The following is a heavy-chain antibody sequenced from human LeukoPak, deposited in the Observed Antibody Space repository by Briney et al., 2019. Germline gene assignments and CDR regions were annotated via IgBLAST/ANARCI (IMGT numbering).Heavy chain of an antibody. J-gene: IGHJ4*02. CDR3: ARTPQYSSSCPDY. V-gene: IGHV1-18*01. CDR2: ISAYNGNT. D-gene: IGHD6-13*01. Sequence: ASVKVSCKASGYTFTSYGISWVRQAPGQGLEWMGWISAYNGNTNYAQKFQGRVTMTRNTSISTAYMELSSLRSEDTAVYYCARTPQYSSSCPDYWGQGTLVTVSS. CDR1: GYTFTSYG.